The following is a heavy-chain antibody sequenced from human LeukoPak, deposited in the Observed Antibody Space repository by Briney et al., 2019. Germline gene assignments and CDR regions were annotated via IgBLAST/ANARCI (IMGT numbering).Heavy chain of an antibody. CDR1: GFTFSSYA. D-gene: IGHD3-10*01. J-gene: IGHJ4*02. CDR3: ARERGQLLWFGEFYIFDY. CDR2: ISYDGSNK. V-gene: IGHV3-30*04. Sequence: GGSLRLSCAASGFTFSSYAMHWVRQAPGKGLEWVAVISYDGSNKYYADSVKGRFTISRDNSKNTLYLQMNSLRAEDTAVYYCARERGQLLWFGEFYIFDYWGQGTLVTVSS.